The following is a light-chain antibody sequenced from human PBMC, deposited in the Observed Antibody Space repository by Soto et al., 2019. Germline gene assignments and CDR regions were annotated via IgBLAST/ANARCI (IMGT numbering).Light chain of an antibody. Sequence: EIVLTQSPGTLSLSPGERATLSCRASQRVSSSYLAWYQQKPGQAPRLLIYGASSRATGIPDRFSGSGSGTDFTRTIRGLEPEDFAVYYCQRVFTFGPGTKVDIK. CDR2: GAS. V-gene: IGKV3-20*01. CDR1: QRVSSSY. CDR3: QRVFT. J-gene: IGKJ3*01.